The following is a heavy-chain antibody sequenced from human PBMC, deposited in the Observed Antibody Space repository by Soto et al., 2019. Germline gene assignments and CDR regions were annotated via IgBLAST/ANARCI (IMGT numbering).Heavy chain of an antibody. CDR3: AKDGRAPYCSSTSCYAVFFDY. Sequence: GGSLRLSCAASGFTFDDYTMHWVRQAPGKGLEWVSLISWDGGSTYYADSVKGRFTISRDNSKNSLYLQMNSLRTEDTALYYCAKDGRAPYCSSTSCYAVFFDYWGQGTLVTVSS. CDR2: ISWDGGST. V-gene: IGHV3-43*01. CDR1: GFTFDDYT. D-gene: IGHD2-2*01. J-gene: IGHJ4*02.